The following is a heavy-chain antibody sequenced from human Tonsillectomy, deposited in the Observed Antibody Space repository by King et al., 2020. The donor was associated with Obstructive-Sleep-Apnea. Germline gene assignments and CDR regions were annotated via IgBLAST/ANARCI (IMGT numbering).Heavy chain of an antibody. D-gene: IGHD2-2*01. J-gene: IGHJ4*02. Sequence: QLVQSGAEVKKPGSSVKVSCKASGGTFSSYAISWVRQAPGQGLEWMGGIIPIFGTANYAQKFQGRVTITADESTSTAYMGLSSLRSGDTAVYYCASCGGYCSSTSWELDYWGQGTLVAVPS. CDR1: GGTFSSYA. V-gene: IGHV1-69*01. CDR3: ASCGGYCSSTSWELDY. CDR2: IIPIFGTA.